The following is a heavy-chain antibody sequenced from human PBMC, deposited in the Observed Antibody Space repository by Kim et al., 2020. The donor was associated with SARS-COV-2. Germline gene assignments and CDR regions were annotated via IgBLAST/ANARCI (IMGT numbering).Heavy chain of an antibody. J-gene: IGHJ4*02. V-gene: IGHV3-23*05. CDR3: ARYPGIEWHYFDS. CDR1: GFTFSNYA. Sequence: GGSLRLSCAASGFTFSNYAMSWLRQVPGKGLEWVSSIDLNGRDTYYGDAVKGRFIASRDNSKNTLILQMKSLRVEDTAVYHCARYPGIEWHYFDSWGPGTVVTVSS. D-gene: IGHD3-3*01. CDR2: IDLNGRDT.